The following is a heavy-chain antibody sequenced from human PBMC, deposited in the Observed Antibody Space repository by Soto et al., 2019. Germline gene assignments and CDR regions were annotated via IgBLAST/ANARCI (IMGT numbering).Heavy chain of an antibody. CDR2: ISSSGSTI. J-gene: IGHJ4*02. CDR1: GFTFSDYS. V-gene: IGHV3-11*01. Sequence: SVGSLRLSCAASGFTFSDYSMSWIRQAPGKGLEWVSYISSSGSTINYADSVKGRFTISRDNAKNSLYLQMNSLRAEDTAVYYCARVRYYFDYWGQGSLVTVSS. D-gene: IGHD3-10*01. CDR3: ARVRYYFDY.